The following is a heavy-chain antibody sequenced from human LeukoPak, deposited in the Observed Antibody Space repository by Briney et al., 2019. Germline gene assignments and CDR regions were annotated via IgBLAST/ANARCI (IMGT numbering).Heavy chain of an antibody. CDR2: ISWNSGNI. Sequence: PGRSLRLSCAASGFTFDDYAMHWVRQAPGKGLEWVSGISWNSGNIGYADSVKGRFTISRDNAKNSLYLQMNSLRAEDTALYYCAKGYSGSYNDAFDIWGQGTMVTVSS. V-gene: IGHV3-9*01. D-gene: IGHD1-26*01. CDR3: AKGYSGSYNDAFDI. J-gene: IGHJ3*02. CDR1: GFTFDDYA.